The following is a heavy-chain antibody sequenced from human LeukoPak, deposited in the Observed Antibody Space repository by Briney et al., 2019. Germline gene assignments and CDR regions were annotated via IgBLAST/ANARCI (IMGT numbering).Heavy chain of an antibody. Sequence: TGGSLRLSCAASGFTFSDYYMSWIRQPPEKGLEWIGSIYYTGGTYYSPSLKSRVTISVDTSKNQFSLKLSSVTAADTAMYYCARRRYSSGTLDYWGQGTLVTVSS. CDR1: GFTFSDYY. J-gene: IGHJ4*02. CDR3: ARRRYSSGTLDY. V-gene: IGHV4-38-2*01. D-gene: IGHD6-19*01. CDR2: IYYTGGT.